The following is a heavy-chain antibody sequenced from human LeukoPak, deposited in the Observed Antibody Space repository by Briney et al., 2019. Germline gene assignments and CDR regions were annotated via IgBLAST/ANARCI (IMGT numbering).Heavy chain of an antibody. CDR1: GYTFTSYY. J-gene: IGHJ4*02. D-gene: IGHD3-10*01. V-gene: IGHV1-46*01. CDR3: AKDRGSRYYGTYFDY. Sequence: ASVKVSCKASGYTFTSYYMHWVRQAPGQGLEWMGIINPSGGSTNYAQKLQGRVTMTRDTSTSTVYMDLSSLRSEDTAVYYCAKDRGSRYYGTYFDYWGQGTLVTVSS. CDR2: INPSGGST.